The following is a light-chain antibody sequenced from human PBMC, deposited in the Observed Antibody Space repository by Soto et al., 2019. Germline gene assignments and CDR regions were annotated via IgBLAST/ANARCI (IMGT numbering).Light chain of an antibody. J-gene: IGLJ1*01. Sequence: QSVLTQPASVSGSPGRSITISCTGTSSDVGGYNYVSWYQQHPGKAPKLMIYEVSNRPSGVSNRFSGSKSGNTASLTISGLQAEDEADYYCSSYTTTNTYVFGTGTKVTVL. CDR1: SSDVGGYNY. CDR2: EVS. V-gene: IGLV2-14*01. CDR3: SSYTTTNTYV.